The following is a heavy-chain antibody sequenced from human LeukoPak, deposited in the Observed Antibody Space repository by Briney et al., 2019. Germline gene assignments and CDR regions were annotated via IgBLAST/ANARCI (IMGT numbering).Heavy chain of an antibody. CDR2: IWYDGSNK. CDR3: ARDYEYQRIQLWPHFFDY. J-gene: IGHJ4*02. Sequence: PGGSLRLSCAASGFTFSSYGMHWVRQAPGKGLEWVAVIWYDGSNKYYADSVKGRFTISRDNSKNTLYPQMNSLRAEDTAVYYCARDYEYQRIQLWPHFFDYWGQGTLVTVSS. D-gene: IGHD5-18*01. V-gene: IGHV3-33*01. CDR1: GFTFSSYG.